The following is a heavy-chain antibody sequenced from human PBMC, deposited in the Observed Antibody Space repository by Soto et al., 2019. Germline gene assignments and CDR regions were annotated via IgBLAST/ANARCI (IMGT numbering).Heavy chain of an antibody. CDR1: GGTFSSYT. CDR3: ARRHIGKAAAGTGDWYFDL. J-gene: IGHJ2*01. V-gene: IGHV1-69*02. D-gene: IGHD6-13*01. Sequence: SVKVSCKASGGTFSSYTISWVRQAPGQGLEWMGRIIAILGIANYAQKFQGRVTITADKSTSTAYMELSSLRSEDTAVYYCARRHIGKAAAGTGDWYFDLWGRGTLVTVSS. CDR2: IIAILGIA.